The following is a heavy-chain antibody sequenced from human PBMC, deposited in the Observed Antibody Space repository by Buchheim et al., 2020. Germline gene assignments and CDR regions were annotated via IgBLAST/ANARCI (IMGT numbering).Heavy chain of an antibody. D-gene: IGHD4-17*01. CDR1: GGSISSYY. CDR3: ARGDYGDSLDY. V-gene: IGHV4-59*01. Sequence: QVQLQESGPGLVKPSETLSLTCTVSGGSISSYYWSWIRQPPGKGLEWIGYIYYSGSTSYNPSLKSRVTISVDTSKNQFPLKLSSVTAADTAVYYCARGDYGDSLDYWGQGTL. J-gene: IGHJ4*02. CDR2: IYYSGST.